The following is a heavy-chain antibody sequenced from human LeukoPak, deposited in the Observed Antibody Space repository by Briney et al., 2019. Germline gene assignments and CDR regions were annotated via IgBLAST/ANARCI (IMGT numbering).Heavy chain of an antibody. J-gene: IGHJ4*02. Sequence: ASVKVSCKASGDTFTTDYIHWVRQGPGQGLEWMGWISAYNGNTNYAQKLQGRVTMTTDTSTSTAYMELRSLRSDDTAVYYCAREEANSGTYYVDYWGQGTLVTVSS. V-gene: IGHV1-18*04. CDR1: GDTFTTDY. D-gene: IGHD1-26*01. CDR3: AREEANSGTYYVDY. CDR2: ISAYNGNT.